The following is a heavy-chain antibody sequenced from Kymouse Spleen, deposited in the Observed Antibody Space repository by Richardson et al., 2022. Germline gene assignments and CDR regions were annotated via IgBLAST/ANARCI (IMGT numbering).Heavy chain of an antibody. J-gene: IGHJ6*02. V-gene: IGHV4-39*01. CDR2: IYYSGST. D-gene: IGHD3-10*01. Sequence: QLQLQESGPGLVKPSETLSLTCTVSGGSISSSSYYWGWIRQPPGKGLEWIGSIYYSGSTYYNPSLKSRVTISVDTSKNQFSLKLSSVTAADTAVYYCARHGSGSYYNYYYGMDVWGQGTTVTVSS. CDR1: GGSISSSSYY. CDR3: ARHGSGSYYNYYYGMDV.